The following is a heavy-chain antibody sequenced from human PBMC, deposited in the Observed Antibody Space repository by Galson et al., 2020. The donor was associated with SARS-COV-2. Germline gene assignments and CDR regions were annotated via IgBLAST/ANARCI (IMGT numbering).Heavy chain of an antibody. D-gene: IGHD6-19*01. CDR2: FDPEDGET. J-gene: IGHJ5*02. Sequence: ASVKVSCKVSGYTLTELSMHWVRQAPGKGLEWMGGFDPEDGETIYAQKFQGRVTMTEDTSTDTAYMELSSLRSEDTAVYYCATSTAVAANYGFDPWGQGTLVTVSS. CDR1: GYTLTELS. V-gene: IGHV1-24*01. CDR3: ATSTAVAANYGFDP.